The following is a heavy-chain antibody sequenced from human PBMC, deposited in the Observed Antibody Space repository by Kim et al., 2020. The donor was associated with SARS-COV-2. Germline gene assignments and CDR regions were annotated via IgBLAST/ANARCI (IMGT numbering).Heavy chain of an antibody. CDR1: GFTFSNAW. CDR2: IKTKTDGETT. Sequence: GGSLRLSCAASGFTFSNAWMSWVRQAPGKGLEWVGRIKTKTDGETTDYAAPVKGRFTISRDDSKNTLYLQMNSLKTEDTAVYYCTTYQYWCQGTLVTASS. V-gene: IGHV3-15*01. CDR3: TTYQY. J-gene: IGHJ4*02.